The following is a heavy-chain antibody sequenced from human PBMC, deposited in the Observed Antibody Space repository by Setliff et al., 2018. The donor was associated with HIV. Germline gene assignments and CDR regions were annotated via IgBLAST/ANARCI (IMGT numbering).Heavy chain of an antibody. D-gene: IGHD6-19*01. V-gene: IGHV1-69*10. J-gene: IGHJ6*03. Sequence: SVKVSCKASGGNFRSYGISWVRQAPGQGLEWMGGIIPMSGVPKYAQKFQGRVTITADKSTSTAYMELSSLRSEDTAVYYCARNPEMAALNYFYYCMDVWGKGTTVTVSS. CDR2: IIPMSGVP. CDR3: ARNPEMAALNYFYYCMDV. CDR1: GGNFRSYG.